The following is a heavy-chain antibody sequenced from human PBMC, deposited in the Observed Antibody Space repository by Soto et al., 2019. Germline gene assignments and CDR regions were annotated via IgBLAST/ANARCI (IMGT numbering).Heavy chain of an antibody. J-gene: IGHJ4*02. Sequence: SETLSLTCTVSGGSVTNSSYYWGWIRQSPGKGLEWIGSVYYRGRSYSKSSVKSRVTISVDTSKNQFSLNLHSVTASDTAVYFGVSQRTTVITQADFDDGGSGARVTVS. CDR1: GGSVTNSSYY. CDR2: VYYRGRS. D-gene: IGHD4-4*01. V-gene: IGHV4-39*01. CDR3: VSQRTTVITQADFDD.